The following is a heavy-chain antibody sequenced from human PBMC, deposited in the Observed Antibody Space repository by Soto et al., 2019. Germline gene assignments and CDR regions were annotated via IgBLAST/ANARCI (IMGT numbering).Heavy chain of an antibody. CDR1: DGSISTYDW. CDR2: MFHSGGA. V-gene: IGHV4-4*02. D-gene: IGHD5-18*01. J-gene: IGHJ4*02. Sequence: QVQLHESGPGLVKPSETLSLTCVVSDGSISTYDWWTWVRQPPGKGLEWIGKMFHSGGADHSPSLKSRVTISEDSSKNHFSLRLTAVTAADTAVYYCATGNVDTMLEYWGQGTQVAVSS. CDR3: ATGNVDTMLEY.